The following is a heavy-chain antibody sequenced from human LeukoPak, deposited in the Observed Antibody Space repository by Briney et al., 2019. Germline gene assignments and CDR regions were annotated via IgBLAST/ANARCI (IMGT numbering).Heavy chain of an antibody. D-gene: IGHD3-22*01. J-gene: IGHJ4*02. CDR2: IKQDGSQK. Sequence: GGSLRLSCAASGFTFTTYWMTWVRQAPGKGLEWVANIKQDGSQKYYVDSVKGRFTISRDNAKNSLYLQMNSLRAEDTAVYYCAMIKEGWGQGTLVTVSS. CDR1: GFTFTTYW. CDR3: AMIKEG. V-gene: IGHV3-7*01.